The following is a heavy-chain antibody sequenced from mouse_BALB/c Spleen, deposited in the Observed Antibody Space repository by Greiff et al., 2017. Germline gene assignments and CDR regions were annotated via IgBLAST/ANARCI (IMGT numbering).Heavy chain of an antibody. D-gene: IGHD2-1*01. J-gene: IGHJ2*01. V-gene: IGHV5-6-5*01. Sequence: EVKLVESGGGLVKPGGSLKLSCAASGFTFSSYAMSWVRQTPEKRLEWVASISSGGSTYYPDSVKGRFTISRDNARNILYLQMSSLRSEDTAMYYCAASYGNSYYFDYWGQGTTLTVSS. CDR2: ISSGGST. CDR1: GFTFSSYA. CDR3: AASYGNSYYFDY.